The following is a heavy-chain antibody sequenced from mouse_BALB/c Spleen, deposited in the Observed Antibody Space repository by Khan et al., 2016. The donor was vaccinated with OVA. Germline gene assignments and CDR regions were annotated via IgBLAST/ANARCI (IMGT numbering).Heavy chain of an antibody. D-gene: IGHD4-1*01. Sequence: VQLQQSGPELVKPGASVKMSCKASGYTFTNYVLHWVQQKPGQGLEWIGYINPYNGGTKYNEKFKVKATLASDKSSITAYLQLSSLTSEDTAVYYCARGNWQTDCFDYWGQGTTLTL. CDR1: GYTFTNYV. CDR2: INPYNGGT. V-gene: IGHV1S136*01. CDR3: ARGNWQTDCFDY. J-gene: IGHJ2*01.